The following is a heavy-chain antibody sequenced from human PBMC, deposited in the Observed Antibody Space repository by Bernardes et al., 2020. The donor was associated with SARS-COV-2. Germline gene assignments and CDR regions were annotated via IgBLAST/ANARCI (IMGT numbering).Heavy chain of an antibody. D-gene: IGHD2-21*02. V-gene: IGHV4-61*01. Sequence: SDTLSLTCTVSGDSVSSVYNYWSWIRQPPGKGLEWIAYIYYNGSATYNPSLKSRVTMSVDRSMNQLSLKLRSMTAADTAMYYCARVSSSCTDNDCYAFKLDPWGQGVLVTVSS. CDR1: GDSVSSVYNY. CDR2: IYYNGSA. CDR3: ARVSSSCTDNDCYAFKLDP. J-gene: IGHJ5*02.